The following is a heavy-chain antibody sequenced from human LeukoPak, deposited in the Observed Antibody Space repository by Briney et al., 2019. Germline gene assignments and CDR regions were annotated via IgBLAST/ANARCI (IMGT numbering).Heavy chain of an antibody. CDR2: IYTSGST. CDR1: GGSISSYY. J-gene: IGHJ3*02. CDR3: ARVGIQLWPKGAFDI. V-gene: IGHV4-4*07. Sequence: SETLSLTCTVSGGSISSYYWSWIRQPAGKGLEWIGRIYTSGSTNYNPSLKSRVTMSVDTSKNHFSLKLSSVTAADTAVYYCARVGIQLWPKGAFDIWGQGTMVTVSS. D-gene: IGHD5-18*01.